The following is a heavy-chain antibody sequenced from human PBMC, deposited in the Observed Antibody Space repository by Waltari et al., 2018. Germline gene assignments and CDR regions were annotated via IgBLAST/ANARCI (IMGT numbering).Heavy chain of an antibody. Sequence: QVQLVQSGPEVKKLGASVEVSCKALGYAFTGYVTHGCARAPGQGLEWMGWINPNSGGTNYAQKFQGRVTMTRDTSISTVYMELSRLRSDDTAVYYCAHSTPPYYYDESGFNPFDYWGQGTLVTVSS. CDR3: AHSTPPYYYDESGFNPFDY. CDR2: INPNSGGT. CDR1: GYAFTGYV. J-gene: IGHJ4*02. V-gene: IGHV1-2*03. D-gene: IGHD3-22*01.